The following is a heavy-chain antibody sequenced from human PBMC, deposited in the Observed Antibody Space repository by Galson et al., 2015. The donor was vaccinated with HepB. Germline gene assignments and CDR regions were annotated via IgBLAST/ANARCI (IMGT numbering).Heavy chain of an antibody. D-gene: IGHD6-19*01. J-gene: IGHJ4*02. V-gene: IGHV3-73*01. CDR2: IRSKANSYAT. CDR1: GFTFSGSA. CDR3: TRPTGSSGWYYY. Sequence: SLRLSCAASGFTFSGSAMHWVRQASGKGLEWVGRIRSKANSYATAYAASVKGRFTISRDDSKNTAYLQMNSLKTEDTAVYYCTRPTGSSGWYYYWGQGTLVTVSS.